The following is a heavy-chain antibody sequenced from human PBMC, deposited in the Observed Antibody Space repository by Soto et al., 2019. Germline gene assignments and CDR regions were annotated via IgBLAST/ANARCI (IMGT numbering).Heavy chain of an antibody. CDR2: ISYDGSYK. D-gene: IGHD2-2*01. CDR3: AKDGSIYCSSTSCYGDFDY. V-gene: IGHV3-30*18. J-gene: IGHJ4*02. Sequence: PGGSLRLSCAASGFTFSTYGMHWVRQAPGKGLEWVTLISYDGSYKYYTDSVKGRFTISRDNSKNTLYLQMNSLRAEDTAVYYCAKDGSIYCSSTSCYGDFDYWGQGTLVTVSS. CDR1: GFTFSTYG.